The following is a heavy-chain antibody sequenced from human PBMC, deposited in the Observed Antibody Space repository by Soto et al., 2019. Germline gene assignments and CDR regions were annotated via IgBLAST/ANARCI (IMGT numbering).Heavy chain of an antibody. J-gene: IGHJ4*02. CDR2: IIPLRNTA. D-gene: IGHD5-12*01. CDR1: GGPFSNDI. Sequence: ASVKVSCKASGGPFSNDIITWVRQAPGQGLEWMGRIIPLRNTATSAQKFQGRVTITADRSTGTANMELNRLTSAATAGYYCARDSPLGRTFSGYDAIDYWGQGALVSVSS. CDR3: ARDSPLGRTFSGYDAIDY. V-gene: IGHV1-69*08.